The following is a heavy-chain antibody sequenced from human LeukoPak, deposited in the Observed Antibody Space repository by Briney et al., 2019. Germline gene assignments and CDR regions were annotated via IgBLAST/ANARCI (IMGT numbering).Heavy chain of an antibody. D-gene: IGHD3-3*01. CDR2: ISGSGGST. CDR1: GFTFSSYA. V-gene: IGHV3-23*01. Sequence: GGSLRLSCAASGFTFSSYAMSWVRQAPGKGLEWVSAISGSGGSTYYADSVKGRFSISRDNSKHTLYLQMSSLRAEDTAVYYCARDAGRDYDFWSGPYAALRWFDPWGQGTLVTVSS. CDR3: ARDAGRDYDFWSGPYAALRWFDP. J-gene: IGHJ5*02.